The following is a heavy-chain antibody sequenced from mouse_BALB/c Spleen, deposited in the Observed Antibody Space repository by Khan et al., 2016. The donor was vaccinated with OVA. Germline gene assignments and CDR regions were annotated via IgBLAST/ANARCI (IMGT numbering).Heavy chain of an antibody. CDR2: IDPPNDDS. V-gene: IGHV14-3*02. D-gene: IGHD1-1*01. CDR1: GFTIKDTY. CDR3: ATVYYNPFAF. Sequence: EVQLQESGAELVKPGASVKLSCSASGFTIKDTYIHWMKQRPEQGLEWIGRIDPPNDDSKYGPKFQAKATLTADTSSNTAYLQLSSLTSEDPAFYYCATVYYNPFAFWGQGTLVTVSA. J-gene: IGHJ3*01.